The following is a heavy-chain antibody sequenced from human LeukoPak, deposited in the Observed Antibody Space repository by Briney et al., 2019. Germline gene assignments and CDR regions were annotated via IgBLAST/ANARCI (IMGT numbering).Heavy chain of an antibody. D-gene: IGHD2-15*01. V-gene: IGHV4-39*01. J-gene: IGHJ6*02. CDR3: ARRYLGYCSGDSCPLNYYGMDV. CDR2: IYYSGST. Sequence: PSETLSLTCTVSGGSISSSNYYWGWIRQPSGKGLEWIGSIYYSGSTYYNPSLKSRVTISVDTSKNQFSLKLSSVTAAETAVYFCARRYLGYCSGDSCPLNYYGMDVWGQGTTVTVSS. CDR1: GGSISSSNYY.